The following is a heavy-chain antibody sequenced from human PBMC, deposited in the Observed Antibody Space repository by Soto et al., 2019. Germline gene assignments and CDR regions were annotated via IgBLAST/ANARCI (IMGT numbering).Heavy chain of an antibody. D-gene: IGHD3-10*01. CDR3: ASITMVRGVILSRYYYYGMDV. CDR1: GGTFSSYA. V-gene: IGHV1-69*01. Sequence: QVQLVQSGAEVKKPGSSVKVSCKASGGTFSSYAISWVRQAPGQGLEWMGGIIPIFGTANYAQKFQGRVTITADESTSTAYMELSSLRSEDTAVYYCASITMVRGVILSRYYYYGMDVWAKGPRSPSP. J-gene: IGHJ6*02. CDR2: IIPIFGTA.